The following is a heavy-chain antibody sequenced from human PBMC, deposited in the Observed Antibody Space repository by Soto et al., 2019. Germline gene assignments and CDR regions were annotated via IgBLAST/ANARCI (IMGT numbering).Heavy chain of an antibody. D-gene: IGHD3-10*01. CDR3: ARGGFDYGPGRMDV. J-gene: IGHJ6*04. CDR1: RFTFSNYW. Sequence: EVQLVESGGGLLQPGGSLTLSCTASRFTFSNYWMHCVRQAPGKGLGWVSRTKSDGSGTSYTDSVKGRFTISRDNAYNTLYLQMSKLRAEDTAVYYCARGGFDYGPGRMDVWGKGTTVIVSS. CDR2: TKSDGSGT. V-gene: IGHV3-74*01.